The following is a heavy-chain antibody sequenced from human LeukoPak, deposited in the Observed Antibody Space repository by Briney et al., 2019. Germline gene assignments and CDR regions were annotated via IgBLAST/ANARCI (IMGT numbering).Heavy chain of an antibody. J-gene: IGHJ4*02. CDR3: ARDILTGYKDY. CDR1: GGSISSSRYY. CDR2: MYYSGST. D-gene: IGHD3-9*01. Sequence: SETLSLTCTVSGGSISSSRYYWGWIRQPPGKGLEWIGSMYYSGSTYYNPSLKSRVTISVDTSKNQFSLKLSSVTAADTAVYYCARDILTGYKDYWGQGTLVTVSS. V-gene: IGHV4-39*07.